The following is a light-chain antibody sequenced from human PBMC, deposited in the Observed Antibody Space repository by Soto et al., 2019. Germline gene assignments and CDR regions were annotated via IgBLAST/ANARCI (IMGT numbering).Light chain of an antibody. V-gene: IGKV1-5*03. J-gene: IGKJ1*01. CDR3: QHYNSYSEA. Sequence: DIQITQSPFTLSGSVGDRVTITFRASQTISSWLAWYQQKPGKAPKLLIYKASTLKSGVPSRFSGSGFGTEFTLTISSLQPDDFATYYCQHYNSYSEAFGQGTKVDIK. CDR2: KAS. CDR1: QTISSW.